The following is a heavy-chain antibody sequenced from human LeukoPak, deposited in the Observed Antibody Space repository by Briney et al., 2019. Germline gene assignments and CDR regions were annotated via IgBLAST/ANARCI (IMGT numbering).Heavy chain of an antibody. Sequence: PGGSLRLSCATSGFIFSTYALSWVRQAPGKGLEWASSISGSGGSTYHADSVKGRFTISRDNSKNTLYLQMNSLTAEDTAVYFCAKDGGAYIEYYYYYMDVWGKGTTVTVSS. CDR3: AKDGGAYIEYYYYYMDV. D-gene: IGHD3-16*01. V-gene: IGHV3-23*01. CDR1: GFIFSTYA. J-gene: IGHJ6*03. CDR2: ISGSGGST.